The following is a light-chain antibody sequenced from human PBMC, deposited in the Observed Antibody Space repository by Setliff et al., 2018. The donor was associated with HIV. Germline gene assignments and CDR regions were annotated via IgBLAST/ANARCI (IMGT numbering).Light chain of an antibody. CDR1: SDDIGYYNY. CDR3: SSYAGRNNYV. J-gene: IGLJ1*01. V-gene: IGLV2-14*03. CDR2: DVG. Sequence: QSALTQPASVSGSPGQSITISCTGTSDDIGYYNYVSWYQQHPGKAPKILIYDVGNRPSGISDRFSGSKSVNTASLTVSGLQAEDEADYYCSSYAGRNNYVFGTGTKVTVL.